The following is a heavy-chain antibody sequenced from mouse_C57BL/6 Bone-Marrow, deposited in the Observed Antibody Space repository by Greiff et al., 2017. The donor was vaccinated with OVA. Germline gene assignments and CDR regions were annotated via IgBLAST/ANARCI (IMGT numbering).Heavy chain of an antibody. CDR1: GYTFTDYY. J-gene: IGHJ4*01. CDR2: IYPGSGNT. Sequence: QVQLKESGAELVRPGASVKLSCKASGYTFTDYYINWVKQRPGQGLEWIARIYPGSGNTYYNEKFKGKATLTAEKSSSTAYMQLSSLTSEDSDVYFCARADYYGSSYDAMDYCGQGTSVTVSS. V-gene: IGHV1-76*01. CDR3: ARADYYGSSYDAMDY. D-gene: IGHD1-1*01.